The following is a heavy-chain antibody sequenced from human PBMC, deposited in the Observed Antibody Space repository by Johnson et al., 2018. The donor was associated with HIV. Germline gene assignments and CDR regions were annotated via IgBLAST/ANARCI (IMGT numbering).Heavy chain of an antibody. D-gene: IGHD3-22*01. CDR3: ARGRPSGSHDAFDI. V-gene: IGHV3-11*04. Sequence: QVQLVESGGGLVKPGGSLRLSCAASGVTFSDYYMSWIRQAPGKGLEWISYISSGGSTKYYADSVKGRFNISRDNAKNSLYLQMNSLRAEDTAVYYCARGRPSGSHDAFDIWGQGTMVTVSS. J-gene: IGHJ3*02. CDR2: ISSGGSTK. CDR1: GVTFSDYY.